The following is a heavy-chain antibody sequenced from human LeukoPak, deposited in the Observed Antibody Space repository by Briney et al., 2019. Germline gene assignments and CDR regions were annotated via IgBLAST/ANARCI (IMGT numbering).Heavy chain of an antibody. V-gene: IGHV4-34*01. Sequence: SETLSLTCAVYGGSFSGYYWSWIRQPPGKGLEWIGEINHSGSTNYNPSLKSRVTISVDTSKNQFSLKLSSVTAADTAVYYCARGKWLVRGFDYWGQGTLVTVSS. J-gene: IGHJ4*02. CDR1: GGSFSGYY. D-gene: IGHD6-19*01. CDR3: ARGKWLVRGFDY. CDR2: INHSGST.